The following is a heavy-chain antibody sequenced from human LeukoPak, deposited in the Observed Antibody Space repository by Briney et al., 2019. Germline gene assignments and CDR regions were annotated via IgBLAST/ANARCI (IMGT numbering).Heavy chain of an antibody. D-gene: IGHD5-24*01. J-gene: IGHJ2*01. CDR1: GGYLNTTSYY. Sequence: SETLSLTCTVSGGYLNTTSYYGGWIRQPPGKGLEWIGSIYYSGSTSYNPSLNSRVTISVDTSKKQFSLKLSSVTAADTAVYYCARHVRWLQLTLYFDIWGRGTLVTVSS. CDR2: IYYSGST. V-gene: IGHV4-39*01. CDR3: ARHVRWLQLTLYFDI.